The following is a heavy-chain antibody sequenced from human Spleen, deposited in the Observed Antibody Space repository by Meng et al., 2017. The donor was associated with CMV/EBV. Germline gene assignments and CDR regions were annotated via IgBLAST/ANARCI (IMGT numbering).Heavy chain of an antibody. V-gene: IGHV3-74*01. D-gene: IGHD2-21*02. Sequence: GESLKISCAASGFIFSSYWMHWVRQAPGKGLVWVSGISGNTGFIGYADSVKGRFTISRDNAKKTLSLQINTLRAEDTALYYCTKGGGERVTFDAMDVWGQGTTVTVSS. J-gene: IGHJ6*02. CDR1: GFIFSSYW. CDR2: ISGNTGFI. CDR3: TKGGGERVTFDAMDV.